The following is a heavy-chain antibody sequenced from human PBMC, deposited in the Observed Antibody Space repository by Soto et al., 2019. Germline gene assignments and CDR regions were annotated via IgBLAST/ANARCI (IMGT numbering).Heavy chain of an antibody. D-gene: IGHD3-22*01. J-gene: IGHJ4*02. CDR1: GGYITSGGYY. CDR3: ARGQPQYYYDSSGSGAIDF. V-gene: IGHV4-31*03. CDR2: IQYSGTT. Sequence: SETLSLTCTVSGGYITSGGYYWTWIRQHPGKGLEWIGYIQYSGTTYYNPSLKSRVTISVDTSKNQFSLKLRSVTAADTAVYYCARGQPQYYYDSSGSGAIDFWGQGTLVTVSS.